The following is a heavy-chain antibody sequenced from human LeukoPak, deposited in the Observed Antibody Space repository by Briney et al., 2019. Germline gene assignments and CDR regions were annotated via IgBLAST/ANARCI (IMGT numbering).Heavy chain of an antibody. D-gene: IGHD3-3*01. CDR2: INHSGST. J-gene: IGHJ5*02. CDR3: ARGQERVLRFLEWLPSGWFDP. CDR1: GGSFSGYY. V-gene: IGHV4-34*01. Sequence: PSETLSLTCAVYGGSFSGYYWSWIRQPPGKGLERIGEINHSGSTNYNPSLKSRVTISVDTSKNQFSLKLSSVTAADTAVYYCARGQERVLRFLEWLPSGWFDPWGQGTLVTVSS.